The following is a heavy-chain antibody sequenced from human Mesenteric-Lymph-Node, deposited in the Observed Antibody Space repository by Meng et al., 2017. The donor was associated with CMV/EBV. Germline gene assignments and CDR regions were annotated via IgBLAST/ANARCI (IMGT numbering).Heavy chain of an antibody. CDR1: GGSISSSSYY. CDR3: ARATGVLPDY. V-gene: IGHV4-39*07. CDR2: IYYSGST. Sequence: SETLSLTCTVSGGSISSSSYYWGWIRQPPGKGLEWIGCIYYSGSTYYNPSLKSRVTISVDTSKNQFSLKLGSVTAADTAVYYCARATGVLPDYWGQGTLVTVSS. J-gene: IGHJ4*02.